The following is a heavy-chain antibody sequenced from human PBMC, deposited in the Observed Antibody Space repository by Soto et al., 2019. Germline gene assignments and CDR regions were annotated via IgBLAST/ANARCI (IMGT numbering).Heavy chain of an antibody. CDR1: GFTVSSNY. CDR2: IYSGGST. CDR3: ARDHYYDSSGYYPPHFDY. J-gene: IGHJ4*02. D-gene: IGHD3-22*01. V-gene: IGHV3-53*05. Sequence: GGSLRLSCAASGFTVSSNYMSWVRQAPGKGLEWVSVIYSGGSTYYADSVKGRFTISRDNSKDTLYLQMDSLRAEDMAVYYCARDHYYDSSGYYPPHFDYWGQGTLVTVSS.